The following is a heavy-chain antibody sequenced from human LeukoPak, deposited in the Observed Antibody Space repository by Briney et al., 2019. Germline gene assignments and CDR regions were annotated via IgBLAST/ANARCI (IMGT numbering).Heavy chain of an antibody. CDR1: GGSISSYY. D-gene: IGHD5-12*01. CDR2: IYYSGST. CDR3: ASLPREAGGYVHYTHDSSNWFDP. V-gene: IGHV4-59*05. Sequence: PSETLSLTCTVSGGSISSYYWSWIRQPAGKGLEWIGRIYYSGSTYYNPSLKSRVTISVDTSKNQFSLKLSSVTAADTAVYYCASLPREAGGYVHYTHDSSNWFDPWGQGTLVTVSS. J-gene: IGHJ5*02.